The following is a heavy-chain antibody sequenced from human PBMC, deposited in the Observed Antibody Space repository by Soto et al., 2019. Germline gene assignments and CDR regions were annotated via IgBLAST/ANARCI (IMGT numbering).Heavy chain of an antibody. CDR2: VTSSGGNT. CDR3: AKVIPGPGDY. CDR1: GFTFSSYA. Sequence: EVQLLESGGGLVQSGGSLRLSCAASGFTFSSYAMSWVRQAPGKGLEWVAAVTSSGGNTYYADSVKGRFTISRDNSKNTLDLQRNSLRAEDTAVYYCAKVIPGPGDYWGQGTLVTVSS. D-gene: IGHD2-2*01. J-gene: IGHJ4*02. V-gene: IGHV3-23*01.